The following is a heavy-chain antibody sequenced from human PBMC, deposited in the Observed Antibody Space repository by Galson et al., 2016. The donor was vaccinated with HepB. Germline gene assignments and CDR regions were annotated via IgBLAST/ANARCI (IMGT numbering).Heavy chain of an antibody. CDR1: GVTLISYA. Sequence: SVKVSCKASGVTLISYAASWVRQAPGQGLEWMGGIVPFFGTTNYAQKFQGRVTITADESTNTAYMELSSLRSDDTAVYYCARGGFWSGYNYFGMDVWSQGTMVTVSS. D-gene: IGHD3-3*01. J-gene: IGHJ6*02. CDR3: ARGGFWSGYNYFGMDV. V-gene: IGHV1-69*13. CDR2: IVPFFGTT.